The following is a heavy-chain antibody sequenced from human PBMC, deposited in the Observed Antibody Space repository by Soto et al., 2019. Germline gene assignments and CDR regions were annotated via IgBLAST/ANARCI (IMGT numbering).Heavy chain of an antibody. D-gene: IGHD1-26*01. CDR1: GFTFSSYA. J-gene: IGHJ4*02. V-gene: IGHV3-30-3*01. Sequence: QVQLVESGGGVVQPGRSLRLSCAASGFTFSSYAMHWVRQAPGKGLEWVAVISYDGSNKYYADSVKGRFTISRDNSKNTLYLQMNSLRAEDTAVYYCARGLRGLVVATDYWGQGTLVTVSS. CDR3: ARGLRGLVVATDY. CDR2: ISYDGSNK.